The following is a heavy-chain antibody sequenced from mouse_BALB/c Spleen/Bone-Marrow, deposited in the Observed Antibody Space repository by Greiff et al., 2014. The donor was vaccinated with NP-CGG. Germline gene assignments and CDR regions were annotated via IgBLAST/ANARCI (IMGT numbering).Heavy chain of an antibody. V-gene: IGHV1-77*01. CDR2: IYPESGST. CDR3: ARLDGNYRYAMDY. Sequence: QVQLQQPGPELVKPGASVKMSCKASGYTFTDYVITWVKQRTGQGLEWIGEIYPESGSTYYNEKFKGKATLTADKSSNTAYMQLGSLTAEDSAVYFCARLDGNYRYAMDYWGQGTSVTVSS. D-gene: IGHD2-1*01. CDR1: GYTFTDYV. J-gene: IGHJ4*01.